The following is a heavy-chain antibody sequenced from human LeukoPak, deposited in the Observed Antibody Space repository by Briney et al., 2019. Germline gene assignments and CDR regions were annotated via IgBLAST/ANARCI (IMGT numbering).Heavy chain of an antibody. CDR1: GFTFSSYG. D-gene: IGHD3-3*01. J-gene: IGHJ4*02. Sequence: GGSLRVSCAASGFTFSSYGMHWVRQAPGKGMEWVAFIRYDGSNKYYADSVKGRFTISRDNSKNTLYLQMNSLRAEDTAVYYCAKGGKLRFLGWLLSPDYWGQGTLVTVSS. CDR2: IRYDGSNK. V-gene: IGHV3-30*02. CDR3: AKGGKLRFLGWLLSPDY.